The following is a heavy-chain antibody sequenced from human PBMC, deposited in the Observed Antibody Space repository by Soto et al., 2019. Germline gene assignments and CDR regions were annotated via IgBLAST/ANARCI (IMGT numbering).Heavy chain of an antibody. V-gene: IGHV1-69*12. Sequence: QVQLVQSGAEVKKPGSSVKVSCKASGGTFSSYAISWVRQAPGQGLEWMGGIIPIFGTANYAQKFQGRVTIIADESTSTAYMELSSLRSEDTAVFYCASSNNVLTGSYYYGMDVWGQGTTVTVSS. CDR1: GGTFSSYA. CDR2: IIPIFGTA. CDR3: ASSNNVLTGSYYYGMDV. D-gene: IGHD3-9*01. J-gene: IGHJ6*02.